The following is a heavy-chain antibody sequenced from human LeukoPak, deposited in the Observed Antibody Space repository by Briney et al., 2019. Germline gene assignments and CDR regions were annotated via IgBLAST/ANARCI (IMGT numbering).Heavy chain of an antibody. CDR1: GGSFSGNY. J-gene: IGHJ4*02. CDR2: SSPTGDIT. Sequence: SETLSLTCAVYGGSFSGNYWTLIRQTPGRGLEWIGESSPTGDITGYNPSLKGRATISVDSSKNQFSLKLTSVTAADTGVYYCARVPDFIARPCDSWGPGTRVT. D-gene: IGHD2-21*01. CDR3: ARVPDFIARPCDS. V-gene: IGHV4-34*01.